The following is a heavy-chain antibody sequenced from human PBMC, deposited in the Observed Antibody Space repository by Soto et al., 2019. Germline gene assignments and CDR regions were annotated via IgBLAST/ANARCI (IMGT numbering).Heavy chain of an antibody. D-gene: IGHD6-19*01. CDR1: GGSISSGDYY. CDR2: IYYSGST. CDR3: ARATRVEQWLTPLNIDY. J-gene: IGHJ4*02. Sequence: PSETLSLTCTVSGGSISSGDYYWSWIRQPPGKGLEWIGYIYYSGSTYYNPSLKSRVTISVDTSKNQFSLKLSSVTAADTAVYYCARATRVEQWLTPLNIDYWGKGTLVTV. V-gene: IGHV4-30-4*01.